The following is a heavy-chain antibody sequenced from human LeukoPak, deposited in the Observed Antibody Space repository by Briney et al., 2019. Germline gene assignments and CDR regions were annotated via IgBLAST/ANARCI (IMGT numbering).Heavy chain of an antibody. Sequence: PGGSLRLSSAASGFTFRDYWMHWVRQAPGKGLVWVSRLHSDGSNTAYADSVKGRFTISRDNAKNTLYLLMNSLRAEDTAVYYCARLSGYSSIDYWGQGALVTVSS. J-gene: IGHJ4*02. D-gene: IGHD6-13*01. V-gene: IGHV3-74*01. CDR1: GFTFRDYW. CDR3: ARLSGYSSIDY. CDR2: LHSDGSNT.